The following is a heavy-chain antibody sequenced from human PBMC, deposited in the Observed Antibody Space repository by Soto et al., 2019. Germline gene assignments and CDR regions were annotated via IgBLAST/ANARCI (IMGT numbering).Heavy chain of an antibody. Sequence: SVKVSCKASGFAFTSCAFHWVRQARGQRLEWIGWIAVGSGYTNYAQRFQDRVTLTRDMSTATTYMELSRLTSEDTAIYYCAADATAWQQMVPSDYWGQGTLVTVSS. CDR3: AADATAWQQMVPSDY. D-gene: IGHD2-8*01. V-gene: IGHV1-58*01. CDR2: IAVGSGYT. J-gene: IGHJ4*02. CDR1: GFAFTSCA.